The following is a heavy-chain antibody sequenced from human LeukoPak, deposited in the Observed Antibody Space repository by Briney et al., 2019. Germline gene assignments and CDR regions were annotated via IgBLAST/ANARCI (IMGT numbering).Heavy chain of an antibody. D-gene: IGHD5-18*01. V-gene: IGHV3-13*01. J-gene: IGHJ4*02. CDR2: VSSGFHA. CDR1: GFTLSSHD. CDR3: VREARGYHYTYFDY. Sequence: PGGSLRLSCTASGFTLSSHDMHWVRQIPGQGLEWVAAVSSGFHAFFADSVQGRFTVSREDARNSLYLQMNSLRAGDTAVYYCVREARGYHYTYFDYWGQGTLVTVSS.